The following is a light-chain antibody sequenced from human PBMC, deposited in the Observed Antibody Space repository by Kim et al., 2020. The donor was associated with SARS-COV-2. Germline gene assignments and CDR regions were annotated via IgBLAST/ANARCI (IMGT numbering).Light chain of an antibody. Sequence: QAGLTQPPSVSKGLRQTATLTCTGNSSNVGNHGAAWLQHHQGHPPKLLSYKNNNRPSGISERFSASRSENTASLTITGLQPEDEADYYCSAWDSSLSAVVFGGGTQLTVL. CDR3: SAWDSSLSAVV. J-gene: IGLJ2*01. CDR1: SSNVGNHG. CDR2: KNN. V-gene: IGLV10-54*01.